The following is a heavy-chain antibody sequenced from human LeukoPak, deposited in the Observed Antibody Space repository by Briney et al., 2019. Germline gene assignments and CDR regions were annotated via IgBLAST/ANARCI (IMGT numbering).Heavy chain of an antibody. Sequence: PGGSLRLSCAASGFTFSDYWMSWSRQAPGKGLEWVSTISVGGDTTYYADSVKGRFTISRHNSKNTLYLQMNSLRAEDTAVCHCAKVESTSWGQGTLVTVSA. J-gene: IGHJ5*02. CDR2: ISVGGDTT. CDR1: GFTFSDYW. V-gene: IGHV3-23*01. CDR3: AKVESTS. D-gene: IGHD3-3*01.